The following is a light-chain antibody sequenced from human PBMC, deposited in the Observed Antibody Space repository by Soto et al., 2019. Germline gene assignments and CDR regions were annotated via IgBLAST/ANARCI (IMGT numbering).Light chain of an antibody. Sequence: DIQMTQSPSSLSASVGDRFTITCQASQDISNYLSWYQQKPGKAPQLLIYDASNLEAGVPSRFRGSGSGTDFTFTISRLQPEDIATYYCQQYENLPTFGQGTRLEIK. V-gene: IGKV1-33*01. CDR2: DAS. J-gene: IGKJ5*01. CDR1: QDISNY. CDR3: QQYENLPT.